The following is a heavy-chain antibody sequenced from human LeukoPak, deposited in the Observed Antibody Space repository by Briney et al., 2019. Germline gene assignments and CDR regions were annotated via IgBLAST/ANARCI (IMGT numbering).Heavy chain of an antibody. Sequence: PGGSLRLSCAASGFTFSTFGMHWVRQAPGKGLDWVALISYDGSIKYYADSVKGRFTISRDNSKNTLYLQMNSLRDEDTAVYYCARDSSTDSSSWSIFDYWGQGTLVTVSS. V-gene: IGHV3-30*03. CDR2: ISYDGSIK. CDR3: ARDSSTDSSSWSIFDY. CDR1: GFTFSTFG. J-gene: IGHJ4*02. D-gene: IGHD6-13*01.